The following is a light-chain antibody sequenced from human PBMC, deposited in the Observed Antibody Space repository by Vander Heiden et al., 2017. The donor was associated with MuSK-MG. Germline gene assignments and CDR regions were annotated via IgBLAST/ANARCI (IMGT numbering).Light chain of an antibody. CDR1: RPSIGSNY. J-gene: IGLJ3*02. V-gene: IGLV1-47*01. CDR3: ASWDDNLSGVV. CDR2: RND. Sequence: QSVLTQPPSASGTPGQRVTISCSGSRPSIGSNYIYWYQQLPGTAPKLLIYRNDQRPSGVPDRFSGSKSGTSASLAISGLRSEDEAHYYCASWDDNLSGVVFGGGTKVTVL.